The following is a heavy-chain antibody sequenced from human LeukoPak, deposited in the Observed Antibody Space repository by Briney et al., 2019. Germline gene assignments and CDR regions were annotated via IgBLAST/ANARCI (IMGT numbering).Heavy chain of an antibody. Sequence: SETLSLTCAVSGVSFDDYYWSWVRQTPGKGLEWIGEINHSGYTNDSPSLKSRVTPSIDTSRKQFSLNLRSVTVADAGIYYCTRMTTGHDYWGQGTLVTVSS. CDR2: INHSGYT. CDR3: TRMTTGHDY. D-gene: IGHD4-17*01. V-gene: IGHV4-34*01. CDR1: GVSFDDYY. J-gene: IGHJ4*02.